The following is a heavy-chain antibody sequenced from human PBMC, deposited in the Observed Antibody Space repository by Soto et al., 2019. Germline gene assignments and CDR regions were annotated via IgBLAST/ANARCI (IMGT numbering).Heavy chain of an antibody. D-gene: IGHD5-12*01. CDR1: GFTFSSYA. V-gene: IGHV3-23*01. CDR3: AKTKWLRSSIKEFDY. J-gene: IGHJ4*02. CDR2: ISGSGGST. Sequence: GGSLRLSCAASGFTFSSYAMSWVRQAPGKGLEWVSAISGSGGSTYYADSVKGRFTISRDNSKNTLYLQMNSLRAEDTAVYYCAKTKWLRSSIKEFDYWGQGTLVTVSS.